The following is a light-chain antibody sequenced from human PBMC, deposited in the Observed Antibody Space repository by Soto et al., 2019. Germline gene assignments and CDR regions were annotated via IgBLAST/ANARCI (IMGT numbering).Light chain of an antibody. Sequence: QSALTQPPSASGSPGQSVTISCTGTSSNIGGYNYVSWYQQHPGKVPKLLIYEVSKRPSGVPDRFSGSKSGSTACLTVSGLQAEDEADYYCSSYAGSRNLVFGGGTKLTVL. CDR2: EVS. CDR1: SSNIGGYNY. V-gene: IGLV2-8*01. J-gene: IGLJ2*01. CDR3: SSYAGSRNLV.